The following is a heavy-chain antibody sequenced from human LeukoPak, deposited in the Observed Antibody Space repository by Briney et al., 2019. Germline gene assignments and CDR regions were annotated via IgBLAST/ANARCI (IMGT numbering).Heavy chain of an antibody. D-gene: IGHD2-2*01. CDR1: GYTFSDNY. V-gene: IGHV1-2*02. CDR3: ARGVRYQLLSSFYYYYYMDV. CDR2: IKPNTGAT. J-gene: IGHJ6*03. Sequence: ASVKVSCKASGYTFSDNYIHWVRQAPGQGLEWVGWIKPNTGATHYSKRFQGRVTMTRDTSVSTAYMELTSLRSEDTAVYYCARGVRYQLLSSFYYYYYMDVWGKGTTVTISS.